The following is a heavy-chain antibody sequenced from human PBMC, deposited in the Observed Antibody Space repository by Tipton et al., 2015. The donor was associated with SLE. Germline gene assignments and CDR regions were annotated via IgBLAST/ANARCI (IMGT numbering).Heavy chain of an antibody. V-gene: IGHV3-33*03. CDR1: GYTFSSYG. D-gene: IGHD6-13*01. CDR2: IWYDGSNK. CDR3: AKDLGSAKQQRYFDY. Sequence: SLRLSCAAAGYTFSSYGMRWVRRALGKGLEWVAVIWYDGSNKYYADSVKGRFTISRDKSKNTLYLQMNSLRAEDTAVYYCAKDLGSAKQQRYFDYWGQGTLVTVSS. J-gene: IGHJ4*02.